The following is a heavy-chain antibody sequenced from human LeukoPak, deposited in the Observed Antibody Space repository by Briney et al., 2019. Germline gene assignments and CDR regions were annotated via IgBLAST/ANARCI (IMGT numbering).Heavy chain of an antibody. Sequence: SETLSLTCTVSGYSISSGYYWGWIRQPPGKGLEWIGSIYHSGSTYYNPSLKSRVTISVDTSKNQFSLKLSSVTAADTAVYYCAGGGSSWNFWGQGTLVTVSS. J-gene: IGHJ4*02. CDR2: IYHSGST. D-gene: IGHD6-13*01. CDR3: AGGGSSWNF. CDR1: GYSISSGYY. V-gene: IGHV4-38-2*02.